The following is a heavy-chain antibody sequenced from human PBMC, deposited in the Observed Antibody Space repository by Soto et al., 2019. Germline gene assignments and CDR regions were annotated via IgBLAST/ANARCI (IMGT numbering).Heavy chain of an antibody. J-gene: IGHJ4*02. CDR2: INPIVSMS. D-gene: IGHD3-10*01. CDR1: GDTFSFYT. CDR3: AASYGSGYRALDY. V-gene: IGHV1-69*02. Sequence: QVQLVQSGTEVKKPGSSVKVSCKASGDTFSFYTINWVRQAPGLGLEWVGRINPIVSMSNYAQKFQGRVSMTADKSTSTAYMELRSLRSDDTAMYFCAASYGSGYRALDYWGQGALVIVSS.